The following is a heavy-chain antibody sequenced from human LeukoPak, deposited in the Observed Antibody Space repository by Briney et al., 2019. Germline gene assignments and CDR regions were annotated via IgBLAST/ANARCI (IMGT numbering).Heavy chain of an antibody. V-gene: IGHV3-23*01. D-gene: IGHD3-9*01. J-gene: IGHJ4*02. Sequence: GGPMRLSCAASGFTFSCYAMSWVRQAPGKRLEWVSAISGSGGSTYYADSVKGRFTISRDNSKNTLYLQMNSLSAEDTAVYYCAVDWKFDYWGQGTLVTVSS. CDR3: AVDWKFDY. CDR2: ISGSGGST. CDR1: GFTFSCYA.